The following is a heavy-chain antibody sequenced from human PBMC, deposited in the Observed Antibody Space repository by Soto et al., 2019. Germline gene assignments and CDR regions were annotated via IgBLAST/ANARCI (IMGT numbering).Heavy chain of an antibody. CDR3: VRESYYYGMDV. V-gene: IGHV3-66*01. CDR2: INNAFNA. CDR1: GFDASVNF. Sequence: GGSLRLSCAVSGFDASVNFMTWVRQAPGKGLEWVSSINNAFNAFYADSVTGRFTISRDNSKNTLYLQMNSLRVEDTAMYYCVRESYYYGMDVWGQGTAVTVSS. J-gene: IGHJ6*02.